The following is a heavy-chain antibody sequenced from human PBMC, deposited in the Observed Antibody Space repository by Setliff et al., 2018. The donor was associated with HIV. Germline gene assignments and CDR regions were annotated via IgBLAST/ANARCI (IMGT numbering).Heavy chain of an antibody. V-gene: IGHV4-59*08. CDR3: ARQGGYNSPVMV. D-gene: IGHD3-10*01. Sequence: PSETLSLTCTVSGGSITSYYWNWIRQSPGKGLEWIGYIFDSGTTKYNPSVTSRVTISVDASKNQFFLQLISVTAADTAVYSCARQGGYNSPVMVWVQGKLVTVS. J-gene: IGHJ4*02. CDR1: GGSITSYY. CDR2: IFDSGTT.